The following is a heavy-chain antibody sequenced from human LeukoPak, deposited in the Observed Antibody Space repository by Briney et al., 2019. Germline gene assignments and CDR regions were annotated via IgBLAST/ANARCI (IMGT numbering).Heavy chain of an antibody. V-gene: IGHV4-31*03. J-gene: IGHJ2*01. CDR3: ARDDWHSSSPGRYFDL. D-gene: IGHD6-6*01. CDR1: GGSISSGGYY. CDR2: IYYSGST. Sequence: PSQTLSLTCTVSGGSISSGGYYWSWIRQHPGKGLEWIGYIYYSGSTYYNPSLKSRVTISVDTSKNQFSLKLSSVTAADTAVYYCARDDWHSSSPGRYFDLWGRGTLVTVSS.